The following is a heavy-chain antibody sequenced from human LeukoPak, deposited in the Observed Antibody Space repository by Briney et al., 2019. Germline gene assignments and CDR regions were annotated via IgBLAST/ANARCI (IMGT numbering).Heavy chain of an antibody. CDR2: IIPIFGTA. V-gene: IGHV1-69*01. D-gene: IGHD3-22*01. J-gene: IGHJ3*02. CDR1: GGTFSSYA. CDR3: ARDDSGYHRDSHAFDI. Sequence: GSSVNVSCKASGGTFSSYAISWVRQAPGQGLEWMGGIIPIFGTANYAQKFQGRVTITADESTSTAYMELSSLRSEDTAVYYCARDDSGYHRDSHAFDIWGQGTMVTVSS.